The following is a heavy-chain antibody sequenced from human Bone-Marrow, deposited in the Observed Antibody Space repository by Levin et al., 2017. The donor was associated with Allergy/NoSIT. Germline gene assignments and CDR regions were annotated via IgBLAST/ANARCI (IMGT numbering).Heavy chain of an antibody. CDR2: LYYTGNT. V-gene: IGHV4-59*13. J-gene: IGHJ6*02. CDR1: GGSISSSY. CDR3: ATIDFYHYGMDV. D-gene: IGHD1-26*01. Sequence: SETLSLICTVSGGSISSSYWGWIRQPPGKGLEWIGYLYYTGNTNYNPSLTNRVTISVDTSKNQFSLKLSSVTAADTATYYCATIDFYHYGMDVWGQGTTVTVSS.